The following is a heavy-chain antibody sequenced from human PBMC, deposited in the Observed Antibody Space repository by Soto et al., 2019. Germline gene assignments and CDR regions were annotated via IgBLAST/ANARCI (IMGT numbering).Heavy chain of an antibody. Sequence: ASVKVSCKASGYTFTGYYMHWVRQAPGQGLEWMGWINPNSGGTNYAQKFQGWVTMTRDTSISTAYMVLSRLRSDDTAVYYCARVRVAAAASDAFDIWGQGTMVTVSS. V-gene: IGHV1-2*04. CDR1: GYTFTGYY. D-gene: IGHD6-13*01. CDR3: ARVRVAAAASDAFDI. J-gene: IGHJ3*02. CDR2: INPNSGGT.